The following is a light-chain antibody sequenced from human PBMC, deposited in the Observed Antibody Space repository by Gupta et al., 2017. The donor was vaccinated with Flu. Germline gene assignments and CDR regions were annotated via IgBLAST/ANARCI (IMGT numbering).Light chain of an antibody. Sequence: KVTISCTRSSGSIDSNYVQWYQQRPGSSPTTEIYEDNRRPSGVPDRFSGSIDSSSNSASLTISGLKTEDAADYYCQSYDDNNRVFGGGTKLTVL. V-gene: IGLV6-57*01. CDR2: EDN. J-gene: IGLJ3*02. CDR1: SGSIDSNY. CDR3: QSYDDNNRV.